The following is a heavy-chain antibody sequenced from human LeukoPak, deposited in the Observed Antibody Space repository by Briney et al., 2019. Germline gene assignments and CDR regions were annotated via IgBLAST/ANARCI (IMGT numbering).Heavy chain of an antibody. CDR1: GFTFDDYG. D-gene: IGHD3-16*02. Sequence: AGGCLRLSCAASGFTFDDYGMSWVRQAPGKGLEWVSGINWNGGSTGYADSVKGRFTISRDNAKNSLYLQMNSLRAEDTALYYCARWGDYVWGSYRPEDYWGQGTLVTVSS. V-gene: IGHV3-20*04. CDR3: ARWGDYVWGSYRPEDY. CDR2: INWNGGST. J-gene: IGHJ4*02.